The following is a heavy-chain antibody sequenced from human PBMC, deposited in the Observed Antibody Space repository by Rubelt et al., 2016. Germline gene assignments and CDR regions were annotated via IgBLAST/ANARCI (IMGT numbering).Heavy chain of an antibody. J-gene: IGHJ2*01. Sequence: QVQRVQSGAEVKEPGASVKVSCKASGYTFTSYGISWVRQAPGQGLEWMGWISAYNGNTNYAQKIQGRVTMTTGTSTSTAYMELRSLRADDTAVYYCARDRIRIAARQGWYFDLWGRGTLVTVSS. CDR1: GYTFTSYG. V-gene: IGHV1-18*01. CDR3: ARDRIRIAARQGWYFDL. D-gene: IGHD6-6*01. CDR2: ISAYNGNT.